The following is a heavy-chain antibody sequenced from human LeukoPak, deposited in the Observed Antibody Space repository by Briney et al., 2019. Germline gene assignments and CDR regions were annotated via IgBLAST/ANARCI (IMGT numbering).Heavy chain of an antibody. V-gene: IGHV3-74*01. CDR2: IKSDGSST. CDR1: GFTFSSYW. CDR3: AREGCSGSSCLDH. Sequence: GGSLRLSCAAFGFTFSSYWMHWVRQAPGKGLVWVSRIKSDGSSTSYADSVKGRFITSRDNAKNTVYLQMNRLRAEDTAVYYCAREGCSGSSCLDHWGQGNLVTVSS. D-gene: IGHD2-15*01. J-gene: IGHJ4*02.